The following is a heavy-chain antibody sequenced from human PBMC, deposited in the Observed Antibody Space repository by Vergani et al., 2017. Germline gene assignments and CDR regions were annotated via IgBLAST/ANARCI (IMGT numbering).Heavy chain of an antibody. J-gene: IGHJ5*02. D-gene: IGHD3-16*01. CDR3: ARDGGGGNGAPAGFDP. Sequence: QVQLQESGPGLVKPSQTLSLTCTVSGGSISSGGYYWSWIRQHPGKGLEWIGYIYYSGSTYYNPSLKSRVTISVDTSKNQFSLKLSSVTAADTAVLYCARDGGGGNGAPAGFDPWGQGTLVTVSS. V-gene: IGHV4-31*03. CDR1: GGSISSGGYY. CDR2: IYYSGST.